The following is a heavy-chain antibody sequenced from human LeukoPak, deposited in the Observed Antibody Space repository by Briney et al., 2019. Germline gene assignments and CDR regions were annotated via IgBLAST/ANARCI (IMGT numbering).Heavy chain of an antibody. CDR2: ISSSSSYI. V-gene: IGHV3-21*01. J-gene: IGHJ6*02. Sequence: GGSLRLSCAASGFAFSSYSMNWVRQAPGKGLEWVSSISSSSSYIYYADSVKGRFTISRDNAKNSLYLQMNSLRAEDTAVYYCARVLASRGCYYGMDVWGQGTTVTVSS. CDR1: GFAFSSYS. D-gene: IGHD6-19*01. CDR3: ARVLASRGCYYGMDV.